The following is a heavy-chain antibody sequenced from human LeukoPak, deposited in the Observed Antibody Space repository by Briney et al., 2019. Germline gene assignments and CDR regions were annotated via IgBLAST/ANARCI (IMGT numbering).Heavy chain of an antibody. V-gene: IGHV3-30-3*01. CDR1: GFTFSSYA. J-gene: IGHJ4*02. CDR3: ASSGGDTATVSDY. CDR2: ISYDGSNK. D-gene: IGHD5-18*01. Sequence: PGRSLRLSCAASGFTFSSYAMHWVRQAPGKGLEWVAVISYDGSNKYYADSVKGRFTISRDNSKNTLYLQMNSLRAEDTAVYYCASSGGDTATVSDYWGQGTLVTVSS.